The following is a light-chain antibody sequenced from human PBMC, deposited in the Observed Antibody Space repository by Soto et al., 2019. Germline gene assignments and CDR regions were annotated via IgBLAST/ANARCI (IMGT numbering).Light chain of an antibody. Sequence: QSVLTQPPSASGTPGQRVTISCSGSSSNIGSNYVYWYHQLPGTAPKHVIYRNNQRPSGVPDRISGSKSGTSASLAISGLRSEDEADYYCAAWDDRLSGLVFGRGTKLTVL. CDR3: AAWDDRLSGLV. CDR2: RNN. V-gene: IGLV1-47*01. J-gene: IGLJ2*01. CDR1: SSNIGSNY.